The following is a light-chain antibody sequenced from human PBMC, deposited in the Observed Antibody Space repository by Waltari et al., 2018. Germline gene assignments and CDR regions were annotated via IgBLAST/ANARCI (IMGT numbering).Light chain of an antibody. J-gene: IGLJ1*01. V-gene: IGLV8-61*01. CDR1: SGSVSTSSY. Sequence: QTVVTQEPSFSVSPGGTVTLPCGLSSGSVSTSSYPSWYQQIPGQAPRTLMYSTNTRSSGVPDRFSGSILGNKAALTITGAQADDECDYYCVLYMGSGIHVFGTGTKVTVL. CDR3: VLYMGSGIHV. CDR2: STN.